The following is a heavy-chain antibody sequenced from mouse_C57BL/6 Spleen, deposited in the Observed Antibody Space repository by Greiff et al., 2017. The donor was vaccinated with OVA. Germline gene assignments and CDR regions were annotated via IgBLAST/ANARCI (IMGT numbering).Heavy chain of an antibody. CDR1: GFTFSDYY. V-gene: IGHV5-16*01. CDR3: ARDRYGSIFDY. CDR2: INYDGSST. J-gene: IGHJ2*01. D-gene: IGHD1-1*01. Sequence: VQLKESEGGLVQPGSSMKLSCTASGFTFSDYYMAWVRQVPEKGLEWVANINYDGSSTYYLDSLKSRFIISRDNAKNILYLQMSSLKSEDTATYYCARDRYGSIFDYWGQGTTLTVSS.